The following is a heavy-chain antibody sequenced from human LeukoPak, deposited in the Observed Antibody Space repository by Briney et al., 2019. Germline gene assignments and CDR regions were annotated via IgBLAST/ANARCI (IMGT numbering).Heavy chain of an antibody. D-gene: IGHD4-23*01. J-gene: IGHJ4*02. V-gene: IGHV1-2*06. Sequence: GASVKVSCKASGYTFTCYYMHWVRQAPGQGLEWMGRINPNSGGTNYAQKFQGRVTMTRDTSISTAYMELSRLRSDDTAVYYCARESGGNPATSEDYWGQGTLVTVSS. CDR1: GYTFTCYY. CDR3: ARESGGNPATSEDY. CDR2: INPNSGGT.